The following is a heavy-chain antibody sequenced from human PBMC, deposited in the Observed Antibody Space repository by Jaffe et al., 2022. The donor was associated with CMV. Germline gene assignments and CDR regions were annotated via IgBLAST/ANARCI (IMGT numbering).Heavy chain of an antibody. V-gene: IGHV4-59*01. CDR2: IYYSGST. CDR1: GGSISSYY. D-gene: IGHD2-15*01. J-gene: IGHJ6*03. CDR3: ARCHQVVAPDYYYYYMDV. Sequence: QVQLQESGPGLVKPSETLSLTCTVSGGSISSYYWSWIRQPPGKGLEWIGYIYYSGSTNYNPSLKSRVTISVDTSKNQFSLKLSSVTAADTAVYYCARCHQVVAPDYYYYYMDVWGKGTTVTVSS.